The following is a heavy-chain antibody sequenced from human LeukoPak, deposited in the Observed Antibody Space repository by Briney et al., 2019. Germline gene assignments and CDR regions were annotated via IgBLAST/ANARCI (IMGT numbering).Heavy chain of an antibody. CDR2: IYYSGST. J-gene: IGHJ4*02. Sequence: SETLSLTCTVSGGSVSSYYWSWIRQPPGKGLEWIGYIYYSGSTNYNPSLKSRVTISVDTSKNQFSLKLTSVTAADTAVYYCARHIRGYSYGPFDYWGQGSLVTVSS. D-gene: IGHD5-18*01. CDR3: ARHIRGYSYGPFDY. CDR1: GGSVSSYY. V-gene: IGHV4-59*08.